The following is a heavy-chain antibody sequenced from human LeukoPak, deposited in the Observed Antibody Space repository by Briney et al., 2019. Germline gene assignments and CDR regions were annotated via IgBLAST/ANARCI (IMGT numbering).Heavy chain of an antibody. D-gene: IGHD5-12*01. CDR3: ARGIGGGYDPYYFDY. CDR1: GYSFTSYW. V-gene: IGHV5-51*01. CDR2: IYPGDSDT. J-gene: IGHJ4*02. Sequence: GESLKISCKGSGYSFTSYWICLVRPMPGEGLEWMGIIYPGDSDTRYSPSFQDQVTISADKSISTAYLQWSSLKASDTAMYYCARGIGGGYDPYYFDYWGQGTLVTVSS.